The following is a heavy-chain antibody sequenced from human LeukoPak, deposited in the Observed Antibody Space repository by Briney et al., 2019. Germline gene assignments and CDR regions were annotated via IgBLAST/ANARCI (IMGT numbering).Heavy chain of an antibody. D-gene: IGHD3-10*01. V-gene: IGHV3-7*04. CDR1: GFSFSSYW. Sequence: GGSLRLSCAASGFSFSSYWMSWVRQAPGKGLEWVADIKQDGSEKYYVDSVKGRFTISRDNAKNSLSLQMNSLRAEDTAVYYCVRDSYGSGSYYSSYGLDVWGQGTTVTVSS. CDR3: VRDSYGSGSYYSSYGLDV. CDR2: IKQDGSEK. J-gene: IGHJ6*02.